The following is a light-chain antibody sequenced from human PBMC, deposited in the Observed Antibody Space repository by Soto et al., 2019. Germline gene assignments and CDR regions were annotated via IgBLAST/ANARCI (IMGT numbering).Light chain of an antibody. V-gene: IGKV1-5*01. J-gene: IGKJ1*01. CDR1: QSISSW. CDR3: QQYNSYTWT. Sequence: DIQMTQSPSTLSASVGDRVTITCLASQSISSWLAWYQQKPGKAPKLLIYDASSLESGVPSRFSGSGSGTEFTLTISSLQPDDFAASYCQQYNSYTWTFGQGTKVEIK. CDR2: DAS.